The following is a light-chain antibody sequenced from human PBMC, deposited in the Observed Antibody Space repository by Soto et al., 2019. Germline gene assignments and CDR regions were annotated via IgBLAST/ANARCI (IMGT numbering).Light chain of an antibody. CDR3: SSYAGSSNV. Sequence: QSVLTQPPSASGSPGQSVAISRTGTSSDVGGYNYVSWYQQHPGKAPKLMIYEVNKRPSGVPDRFSGSKCGNTASLTVSGLQAEDEADYYCSSYAGSSNVFGTGTKVTVL. J-gene: IGLJ1*01. V-gene: IGLV2-8*01. CDR1: SSDVGGYNY. CDR2: EVN.